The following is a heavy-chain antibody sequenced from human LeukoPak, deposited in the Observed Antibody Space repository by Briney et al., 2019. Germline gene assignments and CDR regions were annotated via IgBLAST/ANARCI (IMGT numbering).Heavy chain of an antibody. D-gene: IGHD5-18*01. V-gene: IGHV3-30-3*01. CDR2: ISYGGSNK. CDR1: GFTFSSYA. J-gene: IGHJ4*02. CDR3: ARLHVDTAMVPIDY. Sequence: GGSLRLSCAASGFTFSSYAMHWVRQAPGKGLEWVAVISYGGSNKYYADSVKGRFTISRDNSKNTLYLQMNSLRAEDTAVYYCARLHVDTAMVPIDYWGQGTLVTVSS.